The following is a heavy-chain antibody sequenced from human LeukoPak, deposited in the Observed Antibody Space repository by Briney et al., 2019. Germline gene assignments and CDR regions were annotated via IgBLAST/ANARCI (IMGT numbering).Heavy chain of an antibody. D-gene: IGHD3-10*01. Sequence: SETLSLTCTVSGGSITSYYWSWIRQPAGKGLEWIGRIYSTGTTNYSPSLKSRVTISVDKSKNQFTLKLSSVTAADTAVYYCASSVAMVPDYWGQGTLVTVSS. J-gene: IGHJ4*02. CDR3: ASSVAMVPDY. CDR2: IYSTGTT. V-gene: IGHV4-4*07. CDR1: GGSITSYY.